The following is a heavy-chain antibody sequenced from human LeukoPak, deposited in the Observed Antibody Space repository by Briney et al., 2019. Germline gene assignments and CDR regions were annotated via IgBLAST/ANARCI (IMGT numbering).Heavy chain of an antibody. V-gene: IGHV1-69*06. CDR1: GGTFSSYA. CDR2: IIPIFGTA. CDR3: ALTNYDILTGYSYPHDDAFDI. Sequence: SVKVSCKASGGTFSSYAISWVRQAPGQGLEWMGGIIPIFGTANYAQKFQGRVTITADKSTSTAYMELSSLRSEDTAVYYCALTNYDILTGYSYPHDDAFDIWGQGTMVTVSS. D-gene: IGHD3-9*01. J-gene: IGHJ3*02.